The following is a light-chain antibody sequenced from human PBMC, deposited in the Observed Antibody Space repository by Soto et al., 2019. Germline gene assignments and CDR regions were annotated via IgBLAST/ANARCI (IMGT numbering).Light chain of an antibody. V-gene: IGLV1-40*01. Sequence: QSVLTQPPSVSGAPGQRVTVSCTGSSSNIGAGYDVHWYQQLPGTAPKLLIYSNTNRPSGVPDRFSGSKSGTSASLAITGLQAEDEAEYYCQSYASSLSGSVFGGGTKLTVL. CDR2: SNT. J-gene: IGLJ3*02. CDR1: SSNIGAGYD. CDR3: QSYASSLSGSV.